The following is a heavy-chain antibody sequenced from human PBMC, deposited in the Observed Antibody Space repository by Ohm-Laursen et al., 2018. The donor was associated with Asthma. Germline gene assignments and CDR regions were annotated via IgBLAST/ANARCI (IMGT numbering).Heavy chain of an antibody. V-gene: IGHV3-23*01. CDR2: ISGSGGSP. CDR3: AKDSIEYSGSYHDAFDI. D-gene: IGHD1-26*01. CDR1: GFTFSSYA. Sequence: SLRLSCAASGFTFSSYAMSWVRQAPGKGLEWVSGISGSGGSPYYADSVKGRFTISRDNSKNTLYLQMNSLRAEDTAVYYCAKDSIEYSGSYHDAFDIWGQGTMVTVSS. J-gene: IGHJ3*02.